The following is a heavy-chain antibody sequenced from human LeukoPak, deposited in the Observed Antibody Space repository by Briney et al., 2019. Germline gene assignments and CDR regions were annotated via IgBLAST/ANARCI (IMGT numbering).Heavy chain of an antibody. Sequence: GGSLRLSCAASGFTVSWYGMHWVRQAPGKGLEWVAVMSHDGSNKYYADSLKGRFTISRDNAKSSLYLQMNSLRAEDTAIYYCAREGRALGEPYYYYGMDVWGKGTTVTVSS. V-gene: IGHV3-30*03. CDR1: GFTVSWYG. D-gene: IGHD3-3*01. J-gene: IGHJ6*04. CDR2: MSHDGSNK. CDR3: AREGRALGEPYYYYGMDV.